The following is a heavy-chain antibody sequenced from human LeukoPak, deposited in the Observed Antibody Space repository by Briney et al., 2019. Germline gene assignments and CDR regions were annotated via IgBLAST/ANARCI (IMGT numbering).Heavy chain of an antibody. D-gene: IGHD3-9*01. CDR3: AKDREILPGADYYYHMDV. CDR2: ISSDGSNK. CDR1: EFTFSIYG. J-gene: IGHJ6*04. Sequence: GRSLRLSCAASEFTFSIYGMHWVRQAPGKGLEWVAIISSDGSNKYYADSVKGRFTISRDNSKSTLYLQMNSLRAEDTAVYYCAKDREILPGADYYYHMDVWGKGTTVTVSS. V-gene: IGHV3-30*18.